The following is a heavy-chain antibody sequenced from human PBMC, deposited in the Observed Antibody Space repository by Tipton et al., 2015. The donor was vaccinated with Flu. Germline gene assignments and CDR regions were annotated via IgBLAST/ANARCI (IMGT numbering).Heavy chain of an antibody. CDR2: ICPGSP. D-gene: IGHD3-10*02. CDR3: ARHTGDSVRGVIDY. V-gene: IGHV4-38-2*01. Sequence: TLSLTCSVSGGSVGGPYCWGWVRQPPGRGLQWIGNICPGSPYYNSSLRGRVTISVDTSKNQFSLRLSSVTAADTAVYYCARHTGDSVRGVIDYWGQGTLVTVSS. CDR1: GGSVGGPYC. J-gene: IGHJ4*02.